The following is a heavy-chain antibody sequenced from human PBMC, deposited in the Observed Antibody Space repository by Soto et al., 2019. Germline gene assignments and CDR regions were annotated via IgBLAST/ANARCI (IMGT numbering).Heavy chain of an antibody. CDR2: ISGGGSTI. D-gene: IGHD6-19*01. CDR1: GFTFSDCY. V-gene: IGHV3-11*01. Sequence: QVQLVESGGGLVKPGGSLRLSCAASGFTFSDCYMSWIRQAPGKGLEWVSYISGGGSTIYSADSVKGRFTISKDNAKNSLYLQMNSLRAEDTAVYYCARDRWGSGWYDYWGQGTLVTVSS. CDR3: ARDRWGSGWYDY. J-gene: IGHJ4*02.